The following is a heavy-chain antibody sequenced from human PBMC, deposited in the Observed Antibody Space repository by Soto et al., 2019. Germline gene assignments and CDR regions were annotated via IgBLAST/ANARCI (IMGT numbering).Heavy chain of an antibody. Sequence: PSETLSLTCTVSVGSISSSSYYWGWIRQPPGKGLEWIGSIYYSGSTYYNPSLKSRVTISVDTSKNQFSLKLSSVTAADTAVYYCARGLEKGSSIAARPYDYWGQGTLVTVSS. V-gene: IGHV4-39*01. CDR1: VGSISSSSYY. CDR2: IYYSGST. D-gene: IGHD6-6*01. J-gene: IGHJ4*02. CDR3: ARGLEKGSSIAARPYDY.